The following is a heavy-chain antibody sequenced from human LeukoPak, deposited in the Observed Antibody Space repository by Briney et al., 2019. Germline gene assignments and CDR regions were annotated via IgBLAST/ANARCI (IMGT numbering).Heavy chain of an antibody. CDR3: ATTHSSSSDPDY. V-gene: IGHV3-23*01. CDR1: GFTFSSYA. D-gene: IGHD6-6*01. CDR2: ISGSGGST. Sequence: SGGSLRLSCAASGFTFSSYAMSWVRQAPGKGLEWVSAISGSGGSTYYADSVKGRFTISRDNSKNTLYLQMNSLRAEDTAVSYCATTHSSSSDPDYWGQGTLVTVSS. J-gene: IGHJ4*02.